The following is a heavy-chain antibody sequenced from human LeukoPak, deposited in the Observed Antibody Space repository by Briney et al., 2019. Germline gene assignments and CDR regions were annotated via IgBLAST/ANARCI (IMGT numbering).Heavy chain of an antibody. CDR2: INYSGTT. CDR3: ARGYNWNDRYFDY. D-gene: IGHD1-1*01. CDR1: GGSFNNYL. V-gene: IGHV4-59*01. Sequence: SETLSLTCTVSGGSFNNYLWNWIRQPPGKGLEWIGYINYSGTTDYNPSLKSRVTISVDTSKNQFSLKLSSVTAADTAVYYCARGYNWNDRYFDYWGQGTLVTVSS. J-gene: IGHJ4*02.